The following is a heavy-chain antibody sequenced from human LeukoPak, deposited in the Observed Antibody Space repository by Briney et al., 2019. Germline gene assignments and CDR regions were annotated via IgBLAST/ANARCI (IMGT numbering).Heavy chain of an antibody. D-gene: IGHD3-10*01. Sequence: SQTLSLTCALSGDILSSNSAAWNWIRQSPSRGLEWLGRTYYRSNWSNDYAVSVKSRITINPDTSKNQFTLQLNSVTPEDTAVYYCASTPMRAGGNWFDPWGQGTLVTVSS. CDR1: GDILSSNSAA. CDR2: TYYRSNWSN. CDR3: ASTPMRAGGNWFDP. V-gene: IGHV6-1*01. J-gene: IGHJ5*02.